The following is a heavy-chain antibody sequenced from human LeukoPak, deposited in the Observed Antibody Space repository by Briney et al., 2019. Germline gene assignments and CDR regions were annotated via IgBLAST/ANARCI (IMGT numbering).Heavy chain of an antibody. Sequence: SETLSLTCTVSGGSISSYYWSWIRQPPGKGLEWIGYTYYSGSTNYNPSLKSRVTISVDTSKNQFSLKLSSVTAADTAVYYCARSSHGGWFDPWGQGTLVTVSS. V-gene: IGHV4-59*01. CDR2: TYYSGST. CDR3: ARSSHGGWFDP. J-gene: IGHJ5*02. CDR1: GGSISSYY. D-gene: IGHD3-10*01.